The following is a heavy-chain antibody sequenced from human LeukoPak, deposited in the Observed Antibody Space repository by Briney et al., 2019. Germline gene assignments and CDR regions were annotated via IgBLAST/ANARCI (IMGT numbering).Heavy chain of an antibody. V-gene: IGHV4-59*01. CDR2: IYYSGST. CDR3: AKSGGMTAAGFGY. D-gene: IGHD6-13*01. CDR1: GGSISSYY. Sequence: SETLSLTCTVSGGSISSYYWSWIRQPPGKGLEWIGYIYYSGSTNYNPSLKSRVTISVDTSKNQFSLKLSSVTAADTAVYYCAKSGGMTAAGFGYWGQGTLVTVSS. J-gene: IGHJ4*02.